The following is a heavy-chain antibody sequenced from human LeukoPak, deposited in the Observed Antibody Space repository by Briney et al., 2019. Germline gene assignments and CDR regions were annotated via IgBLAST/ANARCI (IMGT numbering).Heavy chain of an antibody. CDR1: GFTFSNYA. D-gene: IGHD6-19*01. J-gene: IGHJ4*02. CDR3: AKYGTVVAGKGLPDW. V-gene: IGHV3-23*01. Sequence: GGSLRLSRAASGFTFSNYAMSWVRQAPGKGLEWVSSISGNAVGTYYADSVKGRFTISRDNSKNTLYMQMNSLRAEDTAIYYCAKYGTVVAGKGLPDWWGQGTLVTVSS. CDR2: ISGNAVGT.